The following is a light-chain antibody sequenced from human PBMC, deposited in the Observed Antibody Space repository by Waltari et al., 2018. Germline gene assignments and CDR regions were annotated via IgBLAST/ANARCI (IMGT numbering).Light chain of an antibody. CDR3: SSYTSISTSVV. Sequence: QSALTPPASVSGAPGQSITISCTGTSSDVGGYDFVSWYQQYPGKAPQLIIYDVYYRPSGVSQRFSASKSGDTASLTISGLQTDDEADYYCSSYTSISTSVVFGGGTKLTVL. CDR1: SSDVGGYDF. J-gene: IGLJ2*01. CDR2: DVY. V-gene: IGLV2-14*03.